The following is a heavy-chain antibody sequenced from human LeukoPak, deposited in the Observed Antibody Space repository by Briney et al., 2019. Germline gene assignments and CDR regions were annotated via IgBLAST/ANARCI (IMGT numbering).Heavy chain of an antibody. Sequence: PGGSLRLSCAASGFTFSSYWMHWVRQAPGKGLVWVSRINSDGSSTSYADSVKGRFTISRDNAKNTLYLQMNTLRAEYTAVYYYTSIGEPDSVLMVYPDDYWGPGTLVTVSS. CDR1: GFTFSSYW. J-gene: IGHJ4*02. D-gene: IGHD2-8*01. CDR3: TSIGEPDSVLMVYPDDY. V-gene: IGHV3-74*01. CDR2: INSDGSST.